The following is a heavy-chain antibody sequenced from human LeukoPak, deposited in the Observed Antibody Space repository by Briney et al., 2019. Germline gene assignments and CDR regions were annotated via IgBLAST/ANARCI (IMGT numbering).Heavy chain of an antibody. D-gene: IGHD3-22*01. CDR1: GGSISSYY. CDR3: ARPRDYYLKDSFDI. J-gene: IGHJ3*02. CDR2: TSFSGNI. V-gene: IGHV4-59*05. Sequence: SETLSLTCTVSGGSISSYYWSWIRQPPGKGLEWIGSTSFSGNIYYNLSLKSRVTISVDTSKNQFSLQLSSVTAADTAMYYCARPRDYYLKDSFDIWGQGTMVTVSS.